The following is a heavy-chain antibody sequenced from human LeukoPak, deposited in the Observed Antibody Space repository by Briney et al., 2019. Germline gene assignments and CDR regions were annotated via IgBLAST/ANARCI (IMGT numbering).Heavy chain of an antibody. CDR3: ARDSDYYDSSGYYQRGEYFQH. CDR2: IIPIFGTA. D-gene: IGHD3-22*01. J-gene: IGHJ1*01. CDR1: GGTFSSYA. V-gene: IGHV1-69*05. Sequence: EASVKVSCKASGGTFSSYAISWVRQAPGQGLEWMGGIIPIFGTANYAQKFQGRVTITTHESTSTAYMELSSLRSEDTAVYYCARDSDYYDSSGYYQRGEYFQHWGQGTLVTVSS.